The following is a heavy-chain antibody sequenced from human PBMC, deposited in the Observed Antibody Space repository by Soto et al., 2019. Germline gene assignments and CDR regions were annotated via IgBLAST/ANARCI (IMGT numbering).Heavy chain of an antibody. D-gene: IGHD6-6*01. CDR3: ARIIAARPIDPFIDY. J-gene: IGHJ4*02. V-gene: IGHV5-51*01. Sequence: GESLKISCKGSGYSFTSYWIGWVRQMPGKGLEWMGIIYPGDSDTRYSPSFQGQVTISADKSISTAYLQWSSLKASDTAMYYCARIIAARPIDPFIDYWGQGTLVTVSS. CDR2: IYPGDSDT. CDR1: GYSFTSYW.